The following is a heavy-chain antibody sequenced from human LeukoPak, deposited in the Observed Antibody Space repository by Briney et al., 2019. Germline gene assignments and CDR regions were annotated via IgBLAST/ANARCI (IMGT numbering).Heavy chain of an antibody. J-gene: IGHJ5*02. V-gene: IGHV3-23*01. CDR2: ISGSGGST. D-gene: IGHD3-10*01. CDR1: GFTFSSYG. Sequence: GGSLRLSCAASGFTFSSYGLSWVRQAPGKGLEWVSAISGSGGSTYYADSVKGRFTISRDNSKNTLYLQMNSLRAEDTAVYYCAKAPYGSGKDWFDPWGQGTLVTVSS. CDR3: AKAPYGSGKDWFDP.